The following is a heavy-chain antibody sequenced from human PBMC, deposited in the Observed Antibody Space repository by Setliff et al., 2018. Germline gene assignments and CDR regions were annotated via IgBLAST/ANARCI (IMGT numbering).Heavy chain of an antibody. Sequence: VASVKVSCKASGGIFNSFSITWVRQAPGQGLEWMGRIIPLSETTNYVEKFQGRVTITADKSTSTAYMELSRLTSEDTAVYYCALEYSNSSPTVYYYMDVWGKGTTVTVSS. J-gene: IGHJ6*03. CDR1: GGIFNSFS. CDR3: ALEYSNSSPTVYYYMDV. V-gene: IGHV1-69*06. D-gene: IGHD6-6*01. CDR2: IIPLSETT.